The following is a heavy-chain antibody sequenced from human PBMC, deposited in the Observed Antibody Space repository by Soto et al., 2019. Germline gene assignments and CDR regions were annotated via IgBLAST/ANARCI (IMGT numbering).Heavy chain of an antibody. CDR3: ASSPIAAYTSGAFDY. D-gene: IGHD3-16*01. Sequence: PGGSLRLSCAASGFTFSSYAMSWVRQAPGKGLEWVSAISGSGGSTYYADSVKGRFTISRDNSKNTLYLQMNSLRAEDTAVYYCASSPIAAYTSGAFDYWGQRTLVTVSS. CDR1: GFTFSSYA. J-gene: IGHJ4*02. V-gene: IGHV3-23*01. CDR2: ISGSGGST.